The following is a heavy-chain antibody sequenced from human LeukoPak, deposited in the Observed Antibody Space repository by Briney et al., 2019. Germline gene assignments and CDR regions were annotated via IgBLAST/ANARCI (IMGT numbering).Heavy chain of an antibody. CDR3: ARRSSSWYYLED. Sequence: SETLSLTRTVSGGSISSSDYWWAWIRLPPGRGLEWIGSIYYSGSTYYNPPLKSRATISVDTSKNQFSLKLSSVTAADAAVYFCARRSSSWYYLEDWGQGTLVTVSS. CDR1: GGSISSSDYW. D-gene: IGHD6-13*01. J-gene: IGHJ4*02. CDR2: IYYSGST. V-gene: IGHV4-39*07.